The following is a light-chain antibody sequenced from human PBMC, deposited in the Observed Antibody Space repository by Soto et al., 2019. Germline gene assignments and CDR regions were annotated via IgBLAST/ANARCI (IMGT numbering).Light chain of an antibody. CDR3: KQYAESPIT. CDR2: AAS. J-gene: IGKJ5*01. CDR1: QTINNN. V-gene: IGKV3-20*01. Sequence: ETVMTQSPVTLSVSPGEGATLSCRASQTINNNLAWYQQKPGQAPRLLIYAASSRATGIPDRFSGSGSGTDFTLTIRRLEPEDLAVFYCKQYAESPITFGQGTRLEIK.